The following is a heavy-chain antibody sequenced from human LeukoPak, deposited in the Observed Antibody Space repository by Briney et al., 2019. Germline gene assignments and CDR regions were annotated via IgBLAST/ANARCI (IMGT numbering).Heavy chain of an antibody. CDR2: INHSGST. J-gene: IGHJ4*02. V-gene: IGHV4-34*01. CDR1: GGSFSGYY. Sequence: SETLSLTCAVYGGSFSGYYWSWIRQPPGKGLEWIGEINHSGSTNYNPSLRSRVTISVDTSKNQFSLKLSSVTAADTAVYYCARRPRRGYYFDYWGQGTLVTASS. CDR3: ARRPRRGYYFDY.